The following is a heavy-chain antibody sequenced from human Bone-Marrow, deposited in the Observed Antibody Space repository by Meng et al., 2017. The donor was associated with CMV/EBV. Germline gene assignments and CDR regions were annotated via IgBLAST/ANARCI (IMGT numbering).Heavy chain of an antibody. J-gene: IGHJ5*02. V-gene: IGHV1-46*01. CDR2: INPSGGST. CDR1: GYTFTSYY. D-gene: IGHD6-13*01. CDR3: ARGGEIAAAGTRWFDP. Sequence: ASVKVSCKASGYTFTSYYMHWVRQAPGQGLEWMGIINPSGGSTSYAQKFQGRVTMTRDTSTSTVYMELSSLRSEDTAVYYCARGGEIAAAGTRWFDPWGQGPLVTVSS.